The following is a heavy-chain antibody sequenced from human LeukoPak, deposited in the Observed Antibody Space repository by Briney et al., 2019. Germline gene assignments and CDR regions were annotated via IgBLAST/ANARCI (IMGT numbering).Heavy chain of an antibody. CDR3: ALISGYGYYFDY. Sequence: SETLSLTCTVSGGSISSYYWSWIRQPPGKGLEWIGYIYYSGSTNYNPSLRSRVTISVDTSKNQFSLKLSSVTAADTAVYYCALISGYGYYFDYWGQGTLVTVSS. CDR2: IYYSGST. CDR1: GGSISSYY. D-gene: IGHD5-12*01. J-gene: IGHJ4*02. V-gene: IGHV4-59*01.